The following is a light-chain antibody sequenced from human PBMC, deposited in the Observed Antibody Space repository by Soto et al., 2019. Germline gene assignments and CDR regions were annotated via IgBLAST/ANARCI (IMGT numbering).Light chain of an antibody. Sequence: DVVMTQSPLSLTVTLGQPASISCRSRQSLVHSDGNTYLNWFLQRPGQSPRRLIYKISDRESGVPDRSSGSWSGTDFTLKFSRMEAEDAGVYYCIQSTHWPPRTFGLNTEVEI. CDR1: QSLVHSDGNTY. CDR3: IQSTHWPPRT. V-gene: IGKV2-30*02. CDR2: KIS. J-gene: IGKJ1*01.